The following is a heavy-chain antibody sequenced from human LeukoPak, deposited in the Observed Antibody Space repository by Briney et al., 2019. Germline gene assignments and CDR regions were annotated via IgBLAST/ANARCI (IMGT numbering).Heavy chain of an antibody. CDR3: ARDLGYSYGRRRDYYYMDV. CDR1: GGTFSSYA. Sequence: SVKVSCKASGGTFSSYAISWVRQAPGQGLEWMGGIIPIFGTANYAQKFQGRVTITTDESTSTAYMELSSLRSEDTAVYYCARDLGYSYGRRRDYYYMDVWGKGTTVTVSS. CDR2: IIPIFGTA. V-gene: IGHV1-69*05. J-gene: IGHJ6*03. D-gene: IGHD5-18*01.